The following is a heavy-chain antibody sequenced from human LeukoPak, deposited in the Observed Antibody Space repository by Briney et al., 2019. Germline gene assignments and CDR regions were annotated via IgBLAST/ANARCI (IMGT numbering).Heavy chain of an antibody. Sequence: HPGGSLRLSCAASGFTFSSYGMHRVRQAPGKGLEWVAVISYDGSNKYYADSVKGRFTISRDNSKNTLYLQMNSLRAEDTAVYYCAKEDEWLPYFDYWGQGTLVTVSS. CDR2: ISYDGSNK. CDR1: GFTFSSYG. CDR3: AKEDEWLPYFDY. J-gene: IGHJ4*02. D-gene: IGHD5-12*01. V-gene: IGHV3-30*18.